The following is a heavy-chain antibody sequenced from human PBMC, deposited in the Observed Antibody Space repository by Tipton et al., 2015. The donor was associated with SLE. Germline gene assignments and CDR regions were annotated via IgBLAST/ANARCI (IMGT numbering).Heavy chain of an antibody. CDR3: ARYFLTNWHLDL. Sequence: TLSLTCTVSGGSMSTYYWSWIRLPPGKGLEWIGYIYYSGGTSYNPSLNSRVTISVDTSRNQFSLKLTSVTAADSAVYYCARYFLTNWHLDLWGRGTLVTVSS. V-gene: IGHV4-59*01. J-gene: IGHJ2*01. D-gene: IGHD2/OR15-2a*01. CDR2: IYYSGGT. CDR1: GGSMSTYY.